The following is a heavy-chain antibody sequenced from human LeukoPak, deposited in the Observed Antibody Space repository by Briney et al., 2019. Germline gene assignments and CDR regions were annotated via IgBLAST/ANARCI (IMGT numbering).Heavy chain of an antibody. CDR2: INPSGGST. Sequence: ASVKVSCKASGYTFTSYYMHWVRQAPGQGLEWMGIINPSGGSTSYAQKFQGRVTMTRDTSTSTVYMELSSLRSEDTAVYYCARDHVRVTTGPGYFDYWGQGTLVTASS. CDR1: GYTFTSYY. V-gene: IGHV1-46*01. D-gene: IGHD4-17*01. J-gene: IGHJ4*02. CDR3: ARDHVRVTTGPGYFDY.